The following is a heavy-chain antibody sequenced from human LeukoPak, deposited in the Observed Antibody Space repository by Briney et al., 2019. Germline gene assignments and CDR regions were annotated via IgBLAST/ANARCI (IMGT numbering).Heavy chain of an antibody. Sequence: GGSLRLSCAASGFTVSSNYMSWVRQAPGKGLEWVSAITDSGDGVYYADSVTGRFTISRDSSKDTLYLQMNNLRADDTAVYYCAKDSPILTIWGQGTMVTVSS. D-gene: IGHD3-3*01. CDR1: GFTVSSNY. V-gene: IGHV3-23*01. CDR3: AKDSPILTI. CDR2: ITDSGDGV. J-gene: IGHJ3*02.